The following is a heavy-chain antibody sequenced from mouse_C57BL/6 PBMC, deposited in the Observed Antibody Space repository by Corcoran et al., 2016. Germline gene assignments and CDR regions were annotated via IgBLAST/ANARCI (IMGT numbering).Heavy chain of an antibody. V-gene: IGHV1-26*01. Sequence: EVQLQQSGPELVKPGASVKISCKASGYTFTDYYMNWVKQSHGKSLEWIGDINPNNGGTSYNQKFKGKATLTVDKSSSTAYMELRSRTSEDSAVDYCARDYGDWYGEVWVTGTTVTVSS. D-gene: IGHD1-1*02. J-gene: IGHJ1*03. CDR3: ARDYGDWYGEV. CDR2: INPNNGGT. CDR1: GYTFTDYY.